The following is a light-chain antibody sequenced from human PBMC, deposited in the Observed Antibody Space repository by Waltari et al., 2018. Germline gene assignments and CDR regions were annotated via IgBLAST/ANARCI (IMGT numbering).Light chain of an antibody. CDR1: QSVSVW. CDR3: QQYNSYST. J-gene: IGKJ1*01. Sequence: DVQMTQSPSTLSASVGDRVTITCRASQSVSVWLAWYQQKPGKAPKLLIYAASSLESGVTSRFSGSGSGTEFTLTISGLQPDDFATYYCQQYNSYSTFGQGTKVEIK. V-gene: IGKV1-5*03. CDR2: AAS.